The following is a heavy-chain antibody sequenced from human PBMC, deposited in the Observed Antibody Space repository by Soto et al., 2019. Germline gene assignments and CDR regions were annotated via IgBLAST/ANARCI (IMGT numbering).Heavy chain of an antibody. J-gene: IGHJ6*02. Sequence: SETLSLTCTVPGGSISSYYWSWIRQPAGKGLEWIGRIYTSGSTNYNPSLKSRVTMSVDTSKNQFSLNLSSVTAADTAVYYCAKGYEISPPIASGWYSNYYYGMDVWGQGTTVTVSS. V-gene: IGHV4-4*07. D-gene: IGHD6-19*01. CDR2: IYTSGST. CDR1: GGSISSYY. CDR3: AKGYEISPPIASGWYSNYYYGMDV.